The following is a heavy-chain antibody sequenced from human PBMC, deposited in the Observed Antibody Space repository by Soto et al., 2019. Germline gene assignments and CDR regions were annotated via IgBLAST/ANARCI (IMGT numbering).Heavy chain of an antibody. CDR1: GFMFDDYA. CDR3: AKGAAGDY. V-gene: IGHV3-9*01. CDR2: ISWNSGSI. D-gene: IGHD6-25*01. Sequence: EVQLVESGGGLVQPGRSLRLSCAASGFMFDDYAMHWVRQAPGKGLEWVSGISWNSGSIGYADSVKGRFTISRDNAKNSLYLQINSLRAEDTALYYCAKGAAGDYWGHGTLVTVSS. J-gene: IGHJ4*01.